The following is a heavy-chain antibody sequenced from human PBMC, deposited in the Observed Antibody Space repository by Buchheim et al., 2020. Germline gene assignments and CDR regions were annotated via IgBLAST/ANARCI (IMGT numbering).Heavy chain of an antibody. Sequence: QMQLQQWGAGLLKPSETLFLTCTVYRGSFSGYYWSWIRQSPGKGLEWIGEMDHSGRTNYNPSLKSRVTISVDTSKNHFSLNLSSVTAADTGVYYCARGRDIVATFMDYWGQGTL. J-gene: IGHJ4*02. CDR1: RGSFSGYY. CDR3: ARGRDIVATFMDY. CDR2: MDHSGRT. V-gene: IGHV4-34*02. D-gene: IGHD5-12*01.